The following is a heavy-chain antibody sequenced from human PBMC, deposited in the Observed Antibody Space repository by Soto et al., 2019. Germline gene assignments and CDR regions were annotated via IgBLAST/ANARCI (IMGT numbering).Heavy chain of an antibody. CDR3: AKGGGWWDY. CDR1: GVSMNNDY. D-gene: IGHD6-19*01. J-gene: IGHJ4*02. V-gene: IGHV4-59*01. Sequence: QVQLQESGPRLVKPSETLSLTCTVSGVSMNNDYWSWIWQPPGRGLEWIGYSRYSGATRYNPSLWSRVTISLDTSKNQFSLKLTSVTAADAAVYFCAKGGGWWDYWGQGYLVTVSS. CDR2: SRYSGAT.